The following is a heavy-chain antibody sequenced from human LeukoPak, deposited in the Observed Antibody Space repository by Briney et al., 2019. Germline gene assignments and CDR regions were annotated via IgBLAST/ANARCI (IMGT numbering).Heavy chain of an antibody. CDR1: GGSISSYY. CDR3: ARGDSSGWYLFVY. J-gene: IGHJ4*02. V-gene: IGHV4-59*08. CDR2: IYYSGST. D-gene: IGHD6-19*01. Sequence: PSETLSLTCTASGGSISSYYWSWIRQPPGKGLEWIGYIYYSGSTNYNPSLKSRVTISVDTSKNQFSLKLSSVTAADTAVYYCARGDSSGWYLFVYWGQGILVTVSS.